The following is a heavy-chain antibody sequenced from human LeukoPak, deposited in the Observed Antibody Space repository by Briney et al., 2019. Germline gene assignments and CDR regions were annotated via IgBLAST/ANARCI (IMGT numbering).Heavy chain of an antibody. D-gene: IGHD3-22*01. Sequence: GGSLRLSCAASGFTFSSYSMNWVRQAPGEGLEWVSYISSLSGTIYYADSVKGRFTISRDNSKNTLYLQMNSLRAEDTAVYYCARDGALTETYYYDSSGYPNWFDPWGQGTLVTVSS. V-gene: IGHV3-48*01. J-gene: IGHJ5*02. CDR3: ARDGALTETYYYDSSGYPNWFDP. CDR2: ISSLSGTI. CDR1: GFTFSSYS.